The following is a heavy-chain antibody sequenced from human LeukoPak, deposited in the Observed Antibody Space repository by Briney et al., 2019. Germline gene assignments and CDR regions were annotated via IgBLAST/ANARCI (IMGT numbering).Heavy chain of an antibody. CDR2: IKEDGSET. D-gene: IGHD5-18*01. CDR3: AREWNTAYDY. Sequence: GGSLRLSCVASAFAFSSNWMSWVRQAPGKGLEWVASIKEDGSETYYVDSVKGRFTISRDNAKNTLYLQMNSLRAEDTSVYYCAREWNTAYDYWGQGTLVTVSS. V-gene: IGHV3-7*01. CDR1: AFAFSSNW. J-gene: IGHJ4*02.